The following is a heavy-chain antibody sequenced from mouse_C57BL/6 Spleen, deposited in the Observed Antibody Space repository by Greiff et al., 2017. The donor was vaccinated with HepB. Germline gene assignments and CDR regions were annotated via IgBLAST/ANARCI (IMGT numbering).Heavy chain of an antibody. J-gene: IGHJ4*01. CDR1: GYTFTNYW. V-gene: IGHV1-63*01. CDR3: AREDSYAMDY. Sequence: VQLQQSGAELVRPGTSVKMSCKASGYTFTNYWIGWAKQRPGHGLEWIGDIYPGGGYTNYNEKFKGKATLTADKSSSTAYMQFSSLTSEDSAIYYCAREDSYAMDYWVQGTSVTVSS. CDR2: IYPGGGYT.